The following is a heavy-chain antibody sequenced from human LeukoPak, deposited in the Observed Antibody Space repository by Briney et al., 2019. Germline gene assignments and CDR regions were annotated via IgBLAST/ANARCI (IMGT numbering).Heavy chain of an antibody. J-gene: IGHJ3*02. Sequence: GESLKISCKGSGYSFTSYWISWVRQMPGKGLGWMGRIDPSDSYTNYSPSFQGHVTISADKSISTAYLQWSSLKASDTAMYYCARQPNPLYSSGWYGGNDAFDIWGQGTMVTVSS. CDR1: GYSFTSYW. CDR3: ARQPNPLYSSGWYGGNDAFDI. D-gene: IGHD6-19*01. V-gene: IGHV5-10-1*01. CDR2: IDPSDSYT.